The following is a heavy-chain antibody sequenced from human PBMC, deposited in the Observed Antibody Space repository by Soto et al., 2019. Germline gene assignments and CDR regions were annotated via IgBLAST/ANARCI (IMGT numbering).Heavy chain of an antibody. Sequence: PGGSLILSCTASGFTFSSYSMSWVRQAPGKGLEWVSYISSSSSIIYYADSVKGRFTISRDNSKNTLYLQMNSLRAEDTAVYYCARDFGYNSSWYTCDFDYWGQGTLVTVSS. CDR3: ARDFGYNSSWYTCDFDY. J-gene: IGHJ4*02. V-gene: IGHV3-48*01. CDR1: GFTFSSYS. D-gene: IGHD6-13*01. CDR2: ISSSSSII.